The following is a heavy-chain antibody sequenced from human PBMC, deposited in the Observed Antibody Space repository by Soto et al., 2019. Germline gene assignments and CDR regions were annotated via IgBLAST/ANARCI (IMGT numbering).Heavy chain of an antibody. J-gene: IGHJ4*02. V-gene: IGHV5-51*01. CDR2: IYPDDSAV. CDR3: ARRSRTDTISGPLDS. D-gene: IGHD3-10*01. CDR1: GYRVRTFW. Sequence: EVQLVQSGAEVKKSGESLKISCQGSGYRVRTFWIGWVRQMPGKGLEWMGVIYPDDSAVTYSPSFQGQVTISADKSINTAYLQWSSLKASDTATYYCARRSRTDTISGPLDSRGQGPLVTVSS.